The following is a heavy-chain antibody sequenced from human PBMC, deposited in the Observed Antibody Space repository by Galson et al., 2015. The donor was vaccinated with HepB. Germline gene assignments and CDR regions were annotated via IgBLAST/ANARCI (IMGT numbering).Heavy chain of an antibody. D-gene: IGHD3-3*01. Sequence: SLRLSCAASGFTFSSYGMHWVRQAPGKGLEWVAVISYDGSNKYYADSVKGRFTISRDNSKNTLYLQTNSLRAEDTAVYYCAKERVAGGYYNYGRDAWGQGTTVTVSS. CDR2: ISYDGSNK. CDR3: AKERVAGGYYNYGRDA. V-gene: IGHV3-30*18. CDR1: GFTFSSYG. J-gene: IGHJ6*02.